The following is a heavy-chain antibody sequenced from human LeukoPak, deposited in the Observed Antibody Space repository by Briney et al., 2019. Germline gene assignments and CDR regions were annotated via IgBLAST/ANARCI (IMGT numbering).Heavy chain of an antibody. Sequence: GASVKVSCKASGGTFSSYAISWVRQAPGQGLEWMGGIIPIFGTANYAQKFQGRVTITADESTSTAYMELSSLRSEDTAVYYCASGVEYCSSTSCYQTPFDYWGQGTLVTVSS. J-gene: IGHJ4*02. D-gene: IGHD2-2*01. CDR1: GGTFSSYA. CDR2: IIPIFGTA. CDR3: ASGVEYCSSTSCYQTPFDY. V-gene: IGHV1-69*13.